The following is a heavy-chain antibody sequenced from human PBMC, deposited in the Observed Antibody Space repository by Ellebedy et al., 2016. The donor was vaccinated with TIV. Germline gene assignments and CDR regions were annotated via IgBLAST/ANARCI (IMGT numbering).Heavy chain of an antibody. CDR3: ASAMKRYCSSTSCSLDY. CDR2: ISAYNGNT. J-gene: IGHJ4*02. Sequence: ASVKVSXXASGCTFTSYGISWVRQAPGQGLEWMGWISAYNGNTNYAQKLQGRVTMTTDTSTSTAYMELRSLRSDDTAVYYCASAMKRYCSSTSCSLDYWGQGTLVTVSS. V-gene: IGHV1-18*04. CDR1: GCTFTSYG. D-gene: IGHD2-2*01.